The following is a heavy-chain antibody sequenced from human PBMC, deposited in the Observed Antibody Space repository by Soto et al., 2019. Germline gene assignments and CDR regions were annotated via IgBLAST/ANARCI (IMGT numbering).Heavy chain of an antibody. CDR3: ARRRGPYYYDSSGPYYYYGMDV. CDR1: GYTFTSYG. D-gene: IGHD3-22*01. Sequence: ASVKVSCKASGYTFTSYGISWVRQAPGQGLEWKGWISAYNGNTNYAQKLQGRVTMTTDTSTSTAYMELRSLRSDDTAVYYCARRRGPYYYDSSGPYYYYGMDVWGQGTTVTVS. V-gene: IGHV1-18*01. CDR2: ISAYNGNT. J-gene: IGHJ6*02.